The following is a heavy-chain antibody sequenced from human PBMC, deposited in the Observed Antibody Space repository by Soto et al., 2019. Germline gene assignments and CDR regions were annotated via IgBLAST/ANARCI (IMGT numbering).Heavy chain of an antibody. V-gene: IGHV5-51*01. CDR1: GYSFNTYW. D-gene: IGHD5-18*01. J-gene: IGHJ4*02. CDR2: IYPGDFDT. Sequence: GESLKISCIGSGYSFNTYWIGWVRQMPGKGLEWMGIIYPGDFDTRYSPSFQGHVTMSVDKSINTAYLQWSSLETSDTATYYCARLLGYSYGHQELFDYWGQGTPVTVSS. CDR3: ARLLGYSYGHQELFDY.